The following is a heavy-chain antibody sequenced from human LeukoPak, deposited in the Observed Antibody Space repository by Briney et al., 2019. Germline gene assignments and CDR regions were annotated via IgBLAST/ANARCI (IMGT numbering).Heavy chain of an antibody. Sequence: QAGGSLRLSCAASGFTFSNDVMHWVRQAPGKGLEWVAVISYDENNKWYADSVKGRFTISRDNSKNTLYLLMNSLKTEDTAVYYCALYAYNSSGLTPFDHWGQGTLVTVSS. D-gene: IGHD3-22*01. CDR2: ISYDENNK. CDR3: ALYAYNSSGLTPFDH. V-gene: IGHV3-30-3*01. J-gene: IGHJ4*02. CDR1: GFTFSNDV.